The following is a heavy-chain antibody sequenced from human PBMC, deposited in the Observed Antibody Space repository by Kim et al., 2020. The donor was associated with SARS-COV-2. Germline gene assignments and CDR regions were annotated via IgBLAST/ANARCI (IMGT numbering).Heavy chain of an antibody. D-gene: IGHD3-3*01. V-gene: IGHV4-59*01. Sequence: SLKSRVTISVDTSKNQFSLKLSSVTAADTAVYYCARAPRGIFGVVTYLDYWGQGTLVTVSS. CDR3: ARAPRGIFGVVTYLDY. J-gene: IGHJ4*02.